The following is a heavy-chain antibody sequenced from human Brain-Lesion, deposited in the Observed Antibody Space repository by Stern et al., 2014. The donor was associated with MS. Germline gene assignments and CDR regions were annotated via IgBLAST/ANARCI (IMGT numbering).Heavy chain of an antibody. CDR3: ATLSPGAGGNYYRHFDY. D-gene: IGHD1-26*01. Sequence: VQLVESGAEVKKPGASVKVSCKVSGYTLTELSMHWVRQAARKGLEWMGGFDTEDGETIYAQKFQGRVTMTEDTSTDTAYMELSSLRSEDTAVYYCATLSPGAGGNYYRHFDYWGQGTLVTVSS. J-gene: IGHJ4*02. CDR2: FDTEDGET. CDR1: GYTLTELS. V-gene: IGHV1-24*01.